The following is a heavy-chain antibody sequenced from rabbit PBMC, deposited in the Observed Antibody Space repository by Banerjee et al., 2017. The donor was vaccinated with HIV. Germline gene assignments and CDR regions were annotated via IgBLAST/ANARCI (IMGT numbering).Heavy chain of an antibody. CDR1: RFDLSSYYY. CDR3: ARSAYGSGSGHYPL. D-gene: IGHD1-1*01. Sequence: QEQLEESGGGLVQPEGSLTLTCKASRFDLSSYYYMCWVRQAPGKGLEWIGYIDPIFGTTYYATWVDGRFTISSDNAQNTLYLQLNSLTAADTATYFCARSAYGSGSGHYPLWGPGTLVTVS. V-gene: IGHV1S43*01. J-gene: IGHJ4*01. CDR2: IDPIFGTT.